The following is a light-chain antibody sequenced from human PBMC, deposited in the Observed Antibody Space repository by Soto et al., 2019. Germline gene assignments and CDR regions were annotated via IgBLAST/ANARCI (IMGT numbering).Light chain of an antibody. CDR1: QSVSSN. J-gene: IGKJ1*01. CDR2: GAS. CDR3: QHYHNSPRT. Sequence: EIVMTQSPATLSVSPGERATLSCRASQSVSSNLAWYQQKPGQAPRLLIYGASTSDTGIPARFSGSGSGTELPLTISSLQSEDFAVYYCQHYHNSPRTFGQGTKVEIK. V-gene: IGKV3-15*01.